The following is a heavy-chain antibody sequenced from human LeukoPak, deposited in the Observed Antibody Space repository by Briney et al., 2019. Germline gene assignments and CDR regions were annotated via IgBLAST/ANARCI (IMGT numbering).Heavy chain of an antibody. J-gene: IGHJ4*02. V-gene: IGHV3-7*01. D-gene: IGHD3-16*01. Sequence: PGGFLRLSCVASGFTFSNYWMSWVRQAPGKGLEWVANIKQDGSETYYVDSVRGRFTISRDNAKNSLYLQMNSLRAEDTAVYYCARGRRLGDYFDYWGQGTQVTVSS. CDR2: IKQDGSET. CDR1: GFTFSNYW. CDR3: ARGRRLGDYFDY.